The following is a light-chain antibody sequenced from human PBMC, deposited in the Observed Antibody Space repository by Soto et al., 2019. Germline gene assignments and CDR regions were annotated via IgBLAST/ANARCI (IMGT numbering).Light chain of an antibody. Sequence: EIVLTQSPGTLSLSPGERATLSCRASRSVGNNYLAWYQQRPGQAPNLLIYDASNRATGIPDRFSGSGSGSDFTLTITRLEPEDSVMYCSQQYGYSPLNFGGGTKVEIK. CDR3: QQYGYSPLN. J-gene: IGKJ4*01. V-gene: IGKV3-20*01. CDR2: DAS. CDR1: RSVGNNY.